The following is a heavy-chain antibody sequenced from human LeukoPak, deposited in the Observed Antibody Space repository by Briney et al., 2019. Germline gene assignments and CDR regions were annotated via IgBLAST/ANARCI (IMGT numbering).Heavy chain of an antibody. V-gene: IGHV4-61*01. CDR3: ARENESYDSSGLGDFDY. Sequence: SETLSLTCTVSGGSVSSGSYYWSWIRQPPGKGLEWIGYIYYSGSTNYNPSLKSRVTISVDTSKNQFSLKLSSVTAADTAVYYCARENESYDSSGLGDFDYWGQGTLVTVSS. CDR1: GGSVSSGSYY. D-gene: IGHD3-22*01. CDR2: IYYSGST. J-gene: IGHJ4*02.